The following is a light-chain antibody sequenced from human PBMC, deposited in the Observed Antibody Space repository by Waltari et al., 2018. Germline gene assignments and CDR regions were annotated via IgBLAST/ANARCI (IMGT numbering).Light chain of an antibody. CDR1: SSNIGADYA. V-gene: IGLV1-40*01. Sequence: QSVLTQPPSVYGAPGQRVTISRPGSSSNIGADYAVHWYQQLPGTAPKFLIYGTSNRPSGVPDRFSGSKSGTSASLAITGLQAEDEADYYCQSYDSSLRGSVFGGGTKLTVL. J-gene: IGLJ2*01. CDR3: QSYDSSLRGSV. CDR2: GTS.